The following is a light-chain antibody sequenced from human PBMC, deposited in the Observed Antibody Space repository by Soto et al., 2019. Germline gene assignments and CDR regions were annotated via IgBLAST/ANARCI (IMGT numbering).Light chain of an antibody. Sequence: QSVLTQPPSVSGSPGQSVTISCTGTSSVVGSYNRVSWYQQPPGTAPKLMIYEVSNRPSGVPDRFSGSKSGNTASLTISGLQADDYADYYCNSYKSITTYVFGTGTKVTV. J-gene: IGLJ1*01. V-gene: IGLV2-18*02. CDR2: EVS. CDR1: SSVVGSYNR. CDR3: NSYKSITTYV.